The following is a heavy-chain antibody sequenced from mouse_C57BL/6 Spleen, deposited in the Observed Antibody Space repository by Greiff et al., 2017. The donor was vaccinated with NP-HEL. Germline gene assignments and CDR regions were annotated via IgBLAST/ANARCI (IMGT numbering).Heavy chain of an antibody. CDR1: GYAFSSYW. J-gene: IGHJ2*01. CDR3: ARSGDGGYFDY. CDR2: IYPGDGDT. Sequence: QVQLKESGAELVKPGASVKISCKASGYAFSSYWMNWVKQRPGKGLEWIGQIYPGDGDTNYNGKFKGKATLTADKSSSTAYMQLSSLTSEDSAVYFCARSGDGGYFDYWGQGTTLTVSS. D-gene: IGHD3-1*01. V-gene: IGHV1-80*01.